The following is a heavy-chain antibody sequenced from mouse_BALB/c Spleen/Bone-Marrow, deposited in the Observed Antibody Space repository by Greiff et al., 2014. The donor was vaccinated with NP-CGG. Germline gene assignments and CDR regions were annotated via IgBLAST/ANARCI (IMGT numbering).Heavy chain of an antibody. CDR1: GYNFTSYW. V-gene: IGHV1-69*02. J-gene: IGHJ1*01. D-gene: IGHD2-3*01. CDR2: IDPTDNYI. CDR3: ARSRGLYDYRYFDV. Sequence: VQRVESGAELVKPGASVMLSCKASGYNFTSYWMHWVKQRPGQGLEWIGEIDPTDNYINYNQKVKDKGPLTVDKSSSTAYMQLSSLTSEDSAVYDCARSRGLYDYRYFDVWGAGTTVTVSS.